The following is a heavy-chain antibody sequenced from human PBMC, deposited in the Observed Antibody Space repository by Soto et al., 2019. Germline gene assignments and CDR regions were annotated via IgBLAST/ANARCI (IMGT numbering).Heavy chain of an antibody. Sequence: GGSLRLSCTASGFTFGDYALSWVRQAPGKGLEWVGFIRIKSYGGTTEYAASVEGRFTISRDDSKSIAYLQMNSLKTEDTAVYYCIRGLRWPDYWGQGTRVTVSS. CDR3: IRGLRWPDY. V-gene: IGHV3-49*04. D-gene: IGHD4-17*01. CDR2: IRIKSYGGTT. CDR1: GFTFGDYA. J-gene: IGHJ4*02.